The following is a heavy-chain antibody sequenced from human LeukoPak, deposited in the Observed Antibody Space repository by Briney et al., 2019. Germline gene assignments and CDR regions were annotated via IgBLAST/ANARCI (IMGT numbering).Heavy chain of an antibody. CDR3: ARAKDSSGYLLLDAFDI. V-gene: IGHV4-4*07. Sequence: PSETLSLTCTVSGGSISSYYWSWIRQPAGKGLEWIGRIYTSGSTNYNPSLKSRVTMSVDTSKNQFSLKLSSVTAADTAVYYCARAKDSSGYLLLDAFDIWDQGTMVTVSS. D-gene: IGHD3-22*01. J-gene: IGHJ3*02. CDR2: IYTSGST. CDR1: GGSISSYY.